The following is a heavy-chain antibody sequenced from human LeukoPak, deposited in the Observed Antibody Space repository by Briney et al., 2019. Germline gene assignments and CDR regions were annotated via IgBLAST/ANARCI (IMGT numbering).Heavy chain of an antibody. J-gene: IGHJ4*02. CDR1: GFTFSSYW. Sequence: GGSLRLSCTASGFTFSSYWMHWVRQVPGKGLMWLTRISLDGSMTSYADSVRGRFIISRDNAKNTVYLQLNGLRAEDTAAYHCAREGITLTLDYWGQGTLVAVSS. V-gene: IGHV3-74*01. D-gene: IGHD5-24*01. CDR2: ISLDGSMT. CDR3: AREGITLTLDY.